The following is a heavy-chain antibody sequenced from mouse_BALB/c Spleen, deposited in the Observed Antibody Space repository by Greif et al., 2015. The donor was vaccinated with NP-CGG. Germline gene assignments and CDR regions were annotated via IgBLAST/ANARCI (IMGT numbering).Heavy chain of an antibody. Sequence: VQLQQSGAELMKPGASVKISCKATGYTFSSYWIEWVKQRPGHGLEWIGEILPGSGSTNYNEKFKGKATFTADTSSNTAYMQLSSLTSEDSAVYYCARQRKYGNYGFDYWGQGTTLTVSS. CDR1: GYTFSSYW. D-gene: IGHD2-10*02. J-gene: IGHJ2*01. CDR2: ILPGSGST. V-gene: IGHV1-9*01. CDR3: ARQRKYGNYGFDY.